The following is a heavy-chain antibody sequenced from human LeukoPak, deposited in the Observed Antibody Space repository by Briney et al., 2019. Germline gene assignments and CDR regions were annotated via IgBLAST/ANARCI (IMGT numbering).Heavy chain of an antibody. CDR2: ISGSGGST. D-gene: IGHD3-9*01. CDR1: GFTFSSYA. V-gene: IGHV3-23*01. J-gene: IGHJ6*02. CDR3: ASVLRYFDWVWPTDGMDV. Sequence: PGGSLRLSCAASGFTFSSYAMSWVRQAPGKGLEWVSAISGSGGSTYYADSVKGRFTISRDNSKNTLCLQMNSLRAEDTAVYYCASVLRYFDWVWPTDGMDVWGQGTTVTVSS.